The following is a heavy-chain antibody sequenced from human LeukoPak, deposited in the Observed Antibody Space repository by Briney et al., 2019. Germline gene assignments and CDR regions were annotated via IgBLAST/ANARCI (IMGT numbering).Heavy chain of an antibody. CDR3: ARAGFYSGWYVVDF. D-gene: IGHD6-19*01. Sequence: GGSLRLACAASGFTVSNNYMSWVRQRPGKGLEWVSVIYSGGNTYYADSVRGRFTISRDNSQNTLYLQMNSLRVDDTALYFCARAGFYSGWYVVDFWGHGTLVTVSS. J-gene: IGHJ4*01. CDR2: IYSGGNT. V-gene: IGHV3-53*03. CDR1: GFTVSNNY.